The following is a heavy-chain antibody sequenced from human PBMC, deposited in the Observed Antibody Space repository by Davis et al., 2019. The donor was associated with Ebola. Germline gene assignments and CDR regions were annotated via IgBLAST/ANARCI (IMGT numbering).Heavy chain of an antibody. J-gene: IGHJ4*02. CDR2: ISAYNGNT. CDR3: ARGYCSGGSCYSGDY. V-gene: IGHV1-18*04. Sequence: ASVKVSCKASGFPFTIYGISWVRQAPGQGLEWMGWISAYNGNTNYAQKLQGRVTMTTDTSTSTAYMELKSLRSDDTAVYYCARGYCSGGSCYSGDYWGQGTLVTVSS. CDR1: GFPFTIYG. D-gene: IGHD2-15*01.